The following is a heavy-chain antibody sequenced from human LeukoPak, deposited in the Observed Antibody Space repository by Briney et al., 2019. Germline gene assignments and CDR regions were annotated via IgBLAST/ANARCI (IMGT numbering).Heavy chain of an antibody. V-gene: IGHV4-31*03. CDR2: IYYSGST. Sequence: SDTLSLTCTVSGGSISSGGYYWSWIRRHPGKGLEWIGYIYYSGSTYYNPSLKSRVTISVDTSKNQFSLKLSSVTAADTAVYYCARVRPKPFLKTNYDFWSGYSIRPYYYYGMDVWGQGTTVTVSS. D-gene: IGHD3-3*01. J-gene: IGHJ6*02. CDR3: ARVRPKPFLKTNYDFWSGYSIRPYYYYGMDV. CDR1: GGSISSGGYY.